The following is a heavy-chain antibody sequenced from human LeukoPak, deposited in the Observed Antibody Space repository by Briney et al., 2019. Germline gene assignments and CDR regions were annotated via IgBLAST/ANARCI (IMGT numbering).Heavy chain of an antibody. Sequence: PGGSLRLSCAASGFTLSSYWMSWVRQAPGKGLEWVANIKQDGSEKHYVDSVKGRFTISRDNGKNSLYLQMNSLRAEDTAVYYCARGPIVEATTPDFDYWGQGTLVTVSS. CDR3: ARGPIVEATTPDFDY. D-gene: IGHD1-26*01. V-gene: IGHV3-7*03. J-gene: IGHJ4*02. CDR1: GFTLSSYW. CDR2: IKQDGSEK.